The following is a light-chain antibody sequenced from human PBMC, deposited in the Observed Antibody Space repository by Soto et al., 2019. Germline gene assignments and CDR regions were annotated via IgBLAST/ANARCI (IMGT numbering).Light chain of an antibody. J-gene: IGKJ5*01. CDR3: QQYDSTPCT. V-gene: IGKV1-NL1*01. CDR1: QGVSNY. CDR2: TAS. Sequence: EIQMTLSPSAVSASVGDTVTITCRARQGVSNYLAWYQQNPGKAPKVLIYTASTWDTGVPARFSGSGSGTDFTLTISRLQPEDFAVYFCQQYDSTPCTFGQGTRLEI.